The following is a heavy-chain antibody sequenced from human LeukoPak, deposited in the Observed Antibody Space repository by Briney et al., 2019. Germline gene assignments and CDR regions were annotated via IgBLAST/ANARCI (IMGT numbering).Heavy chain of an antibody. J-gene: IGHJ4*02. CDR2: INHSGST. CDR1: GGSFSGYY. V-gene: IGHV4-34*01. CDR3: ASQKGSSWRLRYFDY. Sequence: SETLSLTCAVYGGSFSGYYWSWIRQPPGKGLEWIGEINHSGSTNYNPSLKSRVTISVDTSKNQFSLKLSSVAAADTAVYYCASQKGSSWRLRYFDYWGQGTLVTVSS. D-gene: IGHD6-13*01.